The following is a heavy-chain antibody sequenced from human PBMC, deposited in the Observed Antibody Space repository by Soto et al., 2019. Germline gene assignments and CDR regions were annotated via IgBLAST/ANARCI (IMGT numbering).Heavy chain of an antibody. D-gene: IGHD3-16*01. CDR1: GYSFTSYW. J-gene: IGHJ6*02. CDR3: ARQNFPRLFGGAYYYCGMHV. CDR2: IYPGDSDT. Sequence: GESLQISCKGSGYSFTSYWIGWVLQMPGKGLEWMGIIYPGDSDTRYSPSFQGQVTISADKSISTAYLQWSSLKASDTAMYYCARQNFPRLFGGAYYYCGMHVWGQGTTVTVS. V-gene: IGHV5-51*01.